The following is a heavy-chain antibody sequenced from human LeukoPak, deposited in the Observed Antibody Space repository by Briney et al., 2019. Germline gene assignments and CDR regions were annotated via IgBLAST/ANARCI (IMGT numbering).Heavy chain of an antibody. D-gene: IGHD2-2*01. CDR2: ISSSSSTI. V-gene: IGHV3-48*01. Sequence: PGGSLRLSCAASGFTFSSYSMNWVRQAPGKGLELVSYISSSSSTIYYADSVKGRFTISRDNAKNSLYLQMNSLGAEDTAVYYCARGRLPPSYCSSTSCPHANWFDPWGQGTLVTVSS. J-gene: IGHJ5*02. CDR1: GFTFSSYS. CDR3: ARGRLPPSYCSSTSCPHANWFDP.